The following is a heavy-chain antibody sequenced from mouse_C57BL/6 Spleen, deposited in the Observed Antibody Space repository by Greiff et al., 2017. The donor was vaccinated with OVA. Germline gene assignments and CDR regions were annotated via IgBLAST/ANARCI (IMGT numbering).Heavy chain of an antibody. CDR2: ISDGGSYT. CDR1: GFTFSSYA. CDR3: ARVNWDDAMDY. Sequence: EVKLMESGGGLVKPGGSLKLSCAASGFTFSSYAMSWVRQTPEKRLEWVATISDGGSYTYYPDNVKGRFTISRDNAKNNLYLQMSHLKSEDTAMYYCARVNWDDAMDYWGQGTSVTVSS. J-gene: IGHJ4*01. D-gene: IGHD4-1*02. V-gene: IGHV5-4*03.